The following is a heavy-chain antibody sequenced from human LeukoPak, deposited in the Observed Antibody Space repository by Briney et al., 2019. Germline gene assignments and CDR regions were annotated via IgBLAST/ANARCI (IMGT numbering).Heavy chain of an antibody. V-gene: IGHV3-30-3*02. J-gene: IGHJ4*02. CDR3: AKLGFGELFIDKTRGYPNFDY. Sequence: PGGSLRLSCAASGLTFNNYAMHWVRQAPGKGLEWVAVISYDGSNKYYADSVKGRFTISRDNSKNTLYLQMNSLRAEDTAVYYCAKLGFGELFIDKTRGYPNFDYWGQGTLVTVSS. CDR2: ISYDGSNK. CDR1: GLTFNNYA. D-gene: IGHD3-10*01.